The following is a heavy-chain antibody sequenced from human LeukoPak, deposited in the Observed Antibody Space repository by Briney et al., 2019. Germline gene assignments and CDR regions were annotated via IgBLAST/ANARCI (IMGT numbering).Heavy chain of an antibody. D-gene: IGHD6-13*01. V-gene: IGHV1-24*01. CDR2: FDPEDGET. J-gene: IGHJ4*02. CDR3: ATGVEAAAGNNFDY. Sequence: ASVKVSCKVSGYTLTELSMHWVRQAPGKGLEWMGGFDPEDGETIYAQKFQGRVTMTEDTSTDTAYMELSSLRSEDTAVYHCATGVEAAAGNNFDYWGQGTLVTVSS. CDR1: GYTLTELS.